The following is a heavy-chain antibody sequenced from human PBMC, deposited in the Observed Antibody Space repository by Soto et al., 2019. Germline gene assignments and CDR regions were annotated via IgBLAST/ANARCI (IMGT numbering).Heavy chain of an antibody. CDR2: IYYSGST. CDR3: ATLVAATRNDAFDI. D-gene: IGHD2-15*01. CDR1: GGSISSGGYY. Sequence: SETLSLTCTVSGGSISSGGYYWSWIRQHPGKGLEWIGYIYYSGSTYYNPPLKSRVTISVDTSKNQFSLKLSSVTAADTAVYYCATLVAATRNDAFDIWGQGTMVTVSS. V-gene: IGHV4-31*03. J-gene: IGHJ3*02.